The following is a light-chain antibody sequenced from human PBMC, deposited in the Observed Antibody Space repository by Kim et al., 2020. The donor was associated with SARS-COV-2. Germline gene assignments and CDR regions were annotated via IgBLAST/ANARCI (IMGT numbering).Light chain of an antibody. CDR3: QQYNSYSPYT. J-gene: IGKJ2*01. CDR1: QSISSW. CDR2: KAS. Sequence: DIQMTQFPSTLSASVGDRVTITCRASQSISSWLAWYQQKPGKAPKLLIYKASSLESGVPSRFSGSGSGTEFTLTISSLQPDDFATYYCQQYNSYSPYTFGQGTKLEI. V-gene: IGKV1-5*03.